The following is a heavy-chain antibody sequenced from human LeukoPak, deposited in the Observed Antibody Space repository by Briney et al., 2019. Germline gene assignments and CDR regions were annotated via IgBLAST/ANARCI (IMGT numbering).Heavy chain of an antibody. J-gene: IGHJ4*02. Sequence: PSETLSLTCAVYGGSFSGYYWSWIRQPPGKGLEWIGEINHSGSTNYNPSLKSRVTISVDTSKNQLSLKLSSVTAADTAVYYCARGLKYYYDSSGYYQNWGQGTLVTVSS. CDR2: INHSGST. V-gene: IGHV4-34*01. D-gene: IGHD3-22*01. CDR1: GGSFSGYY. CDR3: ARGLKYYYDSSGYYQN.